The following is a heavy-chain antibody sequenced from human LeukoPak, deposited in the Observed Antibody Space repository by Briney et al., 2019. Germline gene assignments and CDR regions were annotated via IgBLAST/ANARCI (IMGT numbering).Heavy chain of an antibody. CDR1: GYSFSRYG. CDR3: AKDHHSSGWFYFDY. CDR2: ISYDGSNK. V-gene: IGHV3-30*18. Sequence: GGSLRLSCAASGYSFSRYGIHWVRQAPGKGLEWVAVISYDGSNKDYVDSVKGRFTISRDNSKNTLYLQMNSLRAEDTAVYYCAKDHHSSGWFYFDYWGQGTLVTVSS. J-gene: IGHJ4*02. D-gene: IGHD6-19*01.